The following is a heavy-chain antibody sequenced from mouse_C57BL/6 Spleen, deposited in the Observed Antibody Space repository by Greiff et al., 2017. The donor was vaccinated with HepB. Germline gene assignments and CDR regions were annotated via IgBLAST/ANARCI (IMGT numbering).Heavy chain of an antibody. J-gene: IGHJ4*01. Sequence: QVQLQQSGPELVKPGASVKISCKASGYAFSSSWMNWVKQRPGKGLEWIGRIYPGDGDTNYNGKFKGKATLTADKSSSTAYMQLSSLTSEYSAVYFCAKTYAMDYWGQGTSVTVSS. CDR3: AKTYAMDY. V-gene: IGHV1-82*01. CDR2: IYPGDGDT. CDR1: GYAFSSSW.